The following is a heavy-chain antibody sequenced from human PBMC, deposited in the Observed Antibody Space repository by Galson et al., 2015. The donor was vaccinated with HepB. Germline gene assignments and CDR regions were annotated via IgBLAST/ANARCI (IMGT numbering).Heavy chain of an antibody. J-gene: IGHJ4*02. V-gene: IGHV7-4-1*02. CDR3: ARGGMSGNNWYGIDD. D-gene: IGHD1-1*01. Sequence: SVKVSCKASGYTFTSYAMNWVRQAPGQGLEWMGCINTNTGNPTYAQGFTGRFVFSLDTSVNTAYLQISSLKTEDTAVYYCARGGMSGNNWYGIDDWGQGTLVTVSS. CDR1: GYTFTSYA. CDR2: INTNTGNP.